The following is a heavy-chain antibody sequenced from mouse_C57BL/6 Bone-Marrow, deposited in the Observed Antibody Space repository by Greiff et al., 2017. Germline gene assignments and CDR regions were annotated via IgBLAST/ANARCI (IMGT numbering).Heavy chain of an antibody. D-gene: IGHD1-1*01. J-gene: IGHJ4*01. CDR1: GFTFSDYG. Sequence: EVKVVESGGGLVKPGGSLKLSCAASGFTFSDYGMHWVRQAPEKGLEWVAYISSGSSTIYYADTVKGRFTISRDNAKNTLFLQMTSLRSEDTAMYYCAKGTTVVAGDAMDYWGQGTSVTVSS. CDR2: ISSGSSTI. CDR3: AKGTTVVAGDAMDY. V-gene: IGHV5-17*01.